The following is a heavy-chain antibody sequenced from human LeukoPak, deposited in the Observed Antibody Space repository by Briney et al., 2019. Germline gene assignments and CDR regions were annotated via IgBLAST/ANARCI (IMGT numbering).Heavy chain of an antibody. CDR3: ARERGIAAAGSISAFDI. Sequence: ASVKVSCKASGGTFSSCAISWVRQAPGQELEWMGGIIPIFGTANYAQKFQGRVTITTDESTSTAYMELSSLRSEDTAVYYCARERGIAAAGSISAFDIWGQGTMVTVSS. J-gene: IGHJ3*02. V-gene: IGHV1-69*05. CDR1: GGTFSSCA. D-gene: IGHD6-13*01. CDR2: IIPIFGTA.